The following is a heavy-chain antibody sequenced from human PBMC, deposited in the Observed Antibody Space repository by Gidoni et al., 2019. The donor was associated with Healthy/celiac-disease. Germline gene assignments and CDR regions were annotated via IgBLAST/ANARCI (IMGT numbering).Heavy chain of an antibody. Sequence: QVQLVQSGAEVKKPGSSVTVSCKASGGTFSSYAISWVRQAPGQGIEWLGGISPSFGTANYAQKCQGRVTITADESTSTAYMELSSLRSEDTAVYYCASGGYCSSTSCYLPAQYYYYYYGMDVWGQGTTVTVSS. CDR1: GGTFSSYA. J-gene: IGHJ6*02. V-gene: IGHV1-69*01. CDR3: ASGGYCSSTSCYLPAQYYYYYYGMDV. CDR2: ISPSFGTA. D-gene: IGHD2-2*01.